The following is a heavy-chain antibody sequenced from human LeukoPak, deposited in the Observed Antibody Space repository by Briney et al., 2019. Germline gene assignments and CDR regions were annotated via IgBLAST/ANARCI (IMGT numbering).Heavy chain of an antibody. Sequence: GGSLRLSCAASEFSFSSYSMNWVRQAPGKGLEWVSSISSSSSWIFYADSVKGRFTISRDNDKKSLFLQMNSLRAEDTAVYYCAKVGDTAMVYGPYDYWGQGTLVTVSS. D-gene: IGHD5-18*01. CDR3: AKVGDTAMVYGPYDY. CDR1: EFSFSSYS. V-gene: IGHV3-21*01. CDR2: ISSSSSWI. J-gene: IGHJ4*02.